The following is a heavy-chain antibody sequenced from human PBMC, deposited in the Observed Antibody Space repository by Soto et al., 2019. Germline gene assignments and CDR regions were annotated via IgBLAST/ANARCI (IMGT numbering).Heavy chain of an antibody. CDR2: MYVTGTT. D-gene: IGHD5-12*01. CDR1: GCSISHQY. Sequence: SELLSPASPVSGCSISHQYWSWIRQPAGTRLEWIGRMYVTGTTNYNPSLKNRVSMSIDTSKNQFSLKLSSVTAADTAVYYCARDGGYTGYEEGNPFDIWGQGTMVTVSS. V-gene: IGHV4-4*07. J-gene: IGHJ3*02. CDR3: ARDGGYTGYEEGNPFDI.